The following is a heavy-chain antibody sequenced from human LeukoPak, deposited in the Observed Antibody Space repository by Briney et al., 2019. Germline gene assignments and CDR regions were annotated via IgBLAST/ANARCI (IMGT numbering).Heavy chain of an antibody. V-gene: IGHV3-64D*06. Sequence: GSLRLSCAASGFTFSNYAIHWVRQTPGKGLEYVSAISNNEVVTYYADSVKGRFTISRDNSKNTAFLQMSSLRAEDTAVYYCVIGAATGLIDYWGQGTLVTVSS. D-gene: IGHD2-15*01. CDR1: GFTFSNYA. CDR2: ISNNEVVT. J-gene: IGHJ4*02. CDR3: VIGAATGLIDY.